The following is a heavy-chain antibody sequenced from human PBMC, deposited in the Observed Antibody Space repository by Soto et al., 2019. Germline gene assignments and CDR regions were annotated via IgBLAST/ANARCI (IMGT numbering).Heavy chain of an antibody. CDR2: FVPLFGST. V-gene: IGHV1-69*01. CDR3: ATHSLGTSSPPYFDN. J-gene: IGHJ4*02. Sequence: QVQLVQSGAEVKMPGSSVKVSCQASGGTFSGYALTWVRQAPGQGLEWMGEFVPLFGSTNYAQKFAGRITIIADESTSTGYMELSTLRSEDTAVYYCATHSLGTSSPPYFDNWGQGTLVTVSS. D-gene: IGHD2-15*01. CDR1: GGTFSGYA.